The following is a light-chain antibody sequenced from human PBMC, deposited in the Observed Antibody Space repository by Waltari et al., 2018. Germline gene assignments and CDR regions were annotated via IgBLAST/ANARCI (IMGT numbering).Light chain of an antibody. Sequence: DIVMTQSPDSLAVSLGERAPINCKSSQSVLYSSNNKNPLAWYQQKPGQPPKLLVYWASTRESGVPDRFSGSGSGTDFTLTISSLQAEDVAVYYCQQYYSLPWTFGQGTKVEIK. J-gene: IGKJ1*01. CDR1: QSVLYSSNNKNP. CDR3: QQYYSLPWT. CDR2: WAS. V-gene: IGKV4-1*01.